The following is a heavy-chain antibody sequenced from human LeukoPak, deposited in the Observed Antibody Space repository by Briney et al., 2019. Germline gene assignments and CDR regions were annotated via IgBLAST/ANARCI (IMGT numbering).Heavy chain of an antibody. CDR3: AKDPTYYYDSSGYSALD. CDR1: GFTFSSYA. V-gene: IGHV3-23*01. Sequence: QPGGSLRLSCAASGFTFSSYAMSWVRQAPGKGLEWVAAMSGSGGSTYYADSVKGRFTISRDNSKNPLYLQMNSLRAEDTAVYYCAKDPTYYYDSSGYSALDWGQGTLVTVSS. D-gene: IGHD3-22*01. J-gene: IGHJ4*02. CDR2: MSGSGGST.